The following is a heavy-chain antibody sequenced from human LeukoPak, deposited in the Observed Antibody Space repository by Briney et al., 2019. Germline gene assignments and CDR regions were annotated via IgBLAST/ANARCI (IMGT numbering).Heavy chain of an antibody. J-gene: IGHJ4*02. V-gene: IGHV3-23*01. Sequence: GGSLRLSCAASGFTFSSYAMSWVRQAPGKGLGWVSAISGSAYSTYYADSVKGRFTISRDNSKNTLYLQMNSLRAEDTAVYYCAKETVAAPPIDYWGQGTLVTVSS. CDR3: AKETVAAPPIDY. CDR2: ISGSAYST. CDR1: GFTFSSYA. D-gene: IGHD6-19*01.